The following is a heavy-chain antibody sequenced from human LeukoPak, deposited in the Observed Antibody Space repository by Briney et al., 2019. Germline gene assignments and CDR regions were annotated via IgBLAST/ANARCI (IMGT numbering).Heavy chain of an antibody. CDR1: GGTFSSYA. Sequence: ASVKVSCKASGGTFSSYAISWVRQAPGQGLEWMGGIIPIFGTANYAQKFQGRVTITADESTSTAYMELSSLRSEDTAVYYCARGKYSGYDSLCFDYWGQGTLVTVSS. CDR3: ARGKYSGYDSLCFDY. J-gene: IGHJ4*02. D-gene: IGHD5-12*01. V-gene: IGHV1-69*13. CDR2: IIPIFGTA.